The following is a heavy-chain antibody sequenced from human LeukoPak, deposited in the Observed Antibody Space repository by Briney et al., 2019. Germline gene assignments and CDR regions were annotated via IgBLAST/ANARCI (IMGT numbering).Heavy chain of an antibody. D-gene: IGHD6-13*01. CDR3: ARGYSRSWPYYYYMDV. CDR1: GGSISSGDYY. J-gene: IGHJ6*03. V-gene: IGHV4-30-4*08. Sequence: SETLSLTCTVSGGSISSGDYYWSWIRQPPGKGLEWIGYIYYSGSTYYNPSLKSRVTISVDTSKNQFSLKLSSVTAADTAVYYCARGYSRSWPYYYYMDVWGKGTTVIVSS. CDR2: IYYSGST.